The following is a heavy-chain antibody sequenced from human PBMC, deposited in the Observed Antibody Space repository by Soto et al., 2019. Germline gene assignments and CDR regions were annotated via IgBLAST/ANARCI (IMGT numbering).Heavy chain of an antibody. J-gene: IGHJ3*02. CDR1: GFTFSSYW. CDR3: ARVQIQWGSYRYTLDAFDI. Sequence: GGSLRLSCAASGFTFSSYWMHWVRQAPGKGLVWVSRINSDGSSTSYADSVKGRFTISRDNAKNTLYLQMNSLRAEDTAVYYCARVQIQWGSYRYTLDAFDIWGQGTMVTVSS. CDR2: INSDGSST. D-gene: IGHD3-16*02. V-gene: IGHV3-74*01.